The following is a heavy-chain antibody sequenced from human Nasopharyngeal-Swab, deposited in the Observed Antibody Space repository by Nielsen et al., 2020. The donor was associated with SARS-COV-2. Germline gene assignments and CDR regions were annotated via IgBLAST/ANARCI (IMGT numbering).Heavy chain of an antibody. V-gene: IGHV3-23*01. CDR3: ARRENGLRPLDY. Sequence: GESLKISCVASGFTFSNYAMSWARQAPGKGLEWVSTISARGTSTFYVDSVKGRFTISRDNSKNTLYLQMNSLRAEDTAVYYCARRENGLRPLDYWGQGTLVTVSS. D-gene: IGHD3-16*01. J-gene: IGHJ4*02. CDR1: GFTFSNYA. CDR2: ISARGTST.